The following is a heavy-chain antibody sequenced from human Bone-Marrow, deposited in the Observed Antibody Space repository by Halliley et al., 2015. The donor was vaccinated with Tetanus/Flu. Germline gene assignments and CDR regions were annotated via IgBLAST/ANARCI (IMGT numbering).Heavy chain of an antibody. CDR3: ASSLARDSAIDY. V-gene: IGHV4-59*01. J-gene: IGHJ4*02. D-gene: IGHD2-15*01. CDR2: IYYSGST. Sequence: EWIGHIYYSGSTSYNPSLKSRVTISIDTSKNQFSLRLSSVTAADTAVYYCASSLARDSAIDYWGQGTLVTVSS.